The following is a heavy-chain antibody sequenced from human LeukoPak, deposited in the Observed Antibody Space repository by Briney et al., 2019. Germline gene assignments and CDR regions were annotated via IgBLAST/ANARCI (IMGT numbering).Heavy chain of an antibody. CDR2: IYENGGTT. CDR3: AKDFRIGYSAHFDY. J-gene: IGHJ4*02. CDR1: GFTFRSHA. Sequence: GGSLRLFCVGSGFTFRSHAMSWVRQAPEKGLEFVSGIYENGGTTYYADSVKGRFSISRDNSKNTLYLQMDSLRGEDTAVYYCAKDFRIGYSAHFDYWGQGALVTVSS. D-gene: IGHD2-21*01. V-gene: IGHV3-23*01.